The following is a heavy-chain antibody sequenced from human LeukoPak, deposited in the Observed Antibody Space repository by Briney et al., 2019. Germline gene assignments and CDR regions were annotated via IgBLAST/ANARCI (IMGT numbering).Heavy chain of an antibody. J-gene: IGHJ6*02. D-gene: IGHD3-16*01. CDR2: INHSGIN. CDR3: AKKKVDVMGNQYYYYYGLDV. Sequence: SETLSLTCAFYGGSFSGYSLTWIRQPPGKGLEWIGEINHSGINHFNPSLKSRVAISADTSKKQVFLNLSSVTAADTAVYYCAKKKVDVMGNQYYYYYGLDVWGQGTTVTVSS. V-gene: IGHV4-34*01. CDR1: GGSFSGYS.